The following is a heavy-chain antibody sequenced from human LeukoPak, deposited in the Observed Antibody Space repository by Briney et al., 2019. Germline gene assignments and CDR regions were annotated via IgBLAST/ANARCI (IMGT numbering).Heavy chain of an antibody. CDR3: AKGIYDSSGQIY. D-gene: IGHD3-22*01. J-gene: IGHJ4*02. V-gene: IGHV3-30*04. Sequence: PGGSLRLSCAASGFTFSSYAMHWVRQAPGKGLEWVAVISYDGSNKYYADSVKGRFTISRDNSKNTLYLQMNSLRAEDTAVYYCAKGIYDSSGQIYWGQGTLVTVSS. CDR1: GFTFSSYA. CDR2: ISYDGSNK.